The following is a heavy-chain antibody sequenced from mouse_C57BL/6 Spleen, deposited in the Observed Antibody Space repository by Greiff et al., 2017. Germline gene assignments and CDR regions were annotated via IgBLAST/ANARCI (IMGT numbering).Heavy chain of an antibody. Sequence: VQLQQSGAELVRPGASVKLSCTASGFNIKDDYMHWVKQRPEQGLEWIGWIDPENGDTEYASKFQGKATITADTSSNTAYLQLSSLTSEDTAVXYCTTGPYYYGSSYGYFDVWGTGTTVTVSS. J-gene: IGHJ1*03. V-gene: IGHV14-4*01. CDR2: IDPENGDT. CDR1: GFNIKDDY. D-gene: IGHD1-1*01. CDR3: TTGPYYYGSSYGYFDV.